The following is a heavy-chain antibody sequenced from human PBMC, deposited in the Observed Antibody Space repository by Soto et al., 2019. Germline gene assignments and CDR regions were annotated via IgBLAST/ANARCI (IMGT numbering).Heavy chain of an antibody. V-gene: IGHV1-46*01. Sequence: ASVKVSCKASEYTFTSYFVHWVRQAPGQGLEWMGVINPSGDTTNYAQKFQDRVTMTRDTSTTTIYMELSSLRSEDTAVYFCARGFRNSHYYYYDMDVWAQGTTVTVSS. D-gene: IGHD1-7*01. CDR3: ARGFRNSHYYYYDMDV. J-gene: IGHJ6*02. CDR2: INPSGDTT. CDR1: EYTFTSYF.